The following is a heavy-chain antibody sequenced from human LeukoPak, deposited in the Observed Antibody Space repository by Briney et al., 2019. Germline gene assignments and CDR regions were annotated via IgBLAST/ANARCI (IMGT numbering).Heavy chain of an antibody. D-gene: IGHD6-19*01. CDR3: ARDLGVAEEEFDI. CDR2: ISSSGSTI. V-gene: IGHV3-48*03. Sequence: GGSLRLSCAASGFTFSSYETNWVRQAPGKGLEWVSYISSSGSTIYYADSVKGRFTISGDNAKNSLYLQMNSLRAEDTAVYYCARDLGVAEEEFDIWGQGTMVTVSS. CDR1: GFTFSSYE. J-gene: IGHJ3*02.